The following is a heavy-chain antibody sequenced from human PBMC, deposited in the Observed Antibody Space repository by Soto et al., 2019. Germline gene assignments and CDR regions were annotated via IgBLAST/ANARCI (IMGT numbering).Heavy chain of an antibody. J-gene: IGHJ6*02. V-gene: IGHV1-69*12. Sequence: QVQLVQSGAEVKKPGSSVKVSCKASGGTFSSYAISWVRQAPGQGLEWMGGIIPIFGTANYAQKFQGRVTITADESPSTGYMELSSLRSEDTAVYYCARDSGRYCSGGSCRYYYYGMDVWGQGTTVTVSS. CDR1: GGTFSSYA. D-gene: IGHD2-15*01. CDR3: ARDSGRYCSGGSCRYYYYGMDV. CDR2: IIPIFGTA.